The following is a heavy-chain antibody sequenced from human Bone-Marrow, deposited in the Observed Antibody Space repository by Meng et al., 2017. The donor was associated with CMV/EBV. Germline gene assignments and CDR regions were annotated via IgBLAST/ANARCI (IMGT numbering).Heavy chain of an antibody. Sequence: SETLSLTCAVHGGSFSGYYWSWIRQPPGKGLEWIGEINHSGSTNYNPSLKSRVSMSVDRSKNQFSLKLYSVTAADTAVYYCARVTEYGGNCFDSWGQGTLVPVSS. D-gene: IGHD6-6*01. CDR2: INHSGST. J-gene: IGHJ4*02. CDR3: ARVTEYGGNCFDS. V-gene: IGHV4-34*01. CDR1: GGSFSGYY.